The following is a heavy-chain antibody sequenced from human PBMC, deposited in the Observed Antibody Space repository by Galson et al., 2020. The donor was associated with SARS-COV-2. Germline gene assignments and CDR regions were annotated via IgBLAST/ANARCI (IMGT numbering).Heavy chain of an antibody. CDR2: INPNSGGT. V-gene: IGHV1-2*02. Sequence: GESLKISCKASGYTFTGSYIHWVRQAPGQGLEWMAWINPNSGGTDYAQKFQGRVTMTRDTSISTAYMELSRLRSDDTAVYYCARVRGSVAAVFDWGQGTLVTVSS. J-gene: IGHJ4*02. D-gene: IGHD1-26*01. CDR3: ARVRGSVAAVFD. CDR1: GYTFTGSY.